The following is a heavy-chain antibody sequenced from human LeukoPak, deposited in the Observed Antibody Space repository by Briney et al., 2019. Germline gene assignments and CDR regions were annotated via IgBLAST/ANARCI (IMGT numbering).Heavy chain of an antibody. CDR2: IYYSGST. V-gene: IGHV4-61*05. J-gene: IGHJ3*02. D-gene: IGHD2-21*02. Sequence: SETLSLTCTVSGGSISSSSYYWGWIRQPPGKGLEWIGYIYYSGSTNYNPSLKSRVTISVDTSKNQFSLKLSSVTAADTAVYYCARASIVVVTAIGTQTRVVDAFDIWGQGTMVTVSS. CDR1: GGSISSSSYY. CDR3: ARASIVVVTAIGTQTRVVDAFDI.